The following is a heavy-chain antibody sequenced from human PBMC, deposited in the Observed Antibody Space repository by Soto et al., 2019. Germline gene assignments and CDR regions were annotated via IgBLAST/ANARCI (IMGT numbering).Heavy chain of an antibody. D-gene: IGHD2-21*01. CDR3: ARLREGCGGCASNCVGFAS. CDR1: GGSISRGGYY. Sequence: PSETLSLTCTVSGGSISRGGYYWSWIRQHPGKGLEWIGYMYSSGSTYHNPSLKSRVAIAADTSKNQFSLKLSSVTAADTAVYYCARLREGCGGCASNCVGFASWGQGTMVIVSS. V-gene: IGHV4-31*03. J-gene: IGHJ3*02. CDR2: MYSSGST.